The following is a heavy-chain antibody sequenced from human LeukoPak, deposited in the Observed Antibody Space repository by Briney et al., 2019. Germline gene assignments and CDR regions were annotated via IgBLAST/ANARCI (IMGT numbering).Heavy chain of an antibody. V-gene: IGHV1-69*13. CDR2: IIPIFGTA. D-gene: IGHD3-10*01. Sequence: ASVKVSCKASGGTFSSYAISWVRPAPGQGLEWVGGIIPIFGTANYAQKFQGRVTITADESTSTAYMELSSLRSEDTAVYYCARTWFGELLVSNWFDPWGQGTLVTVSS. CDR3: ARTWFGELLVSNWFDP. J-gene: IGHJ5*02. CDR1: GGTFSSYA.